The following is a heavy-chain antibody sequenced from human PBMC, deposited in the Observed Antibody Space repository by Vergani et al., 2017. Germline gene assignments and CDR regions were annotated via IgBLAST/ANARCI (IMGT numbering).Heavy chain of an antibody. CDR1: GFTFSSYS. D-gene: IGHD2-8*01. Sequence: EVQLLESGGGSAQPGESLRLSCVASGFTFSSYSMNWVRQAPGKGLEWVAFIGSSGPYINYADSVKGRFIISRDNTNNSLFLQLRSLRAEDAAVYYCARDCTSGGCPDNYGMDVWGQGATVTVSS. J-gene: IGHJ6*02. CDR2: IGSSGPYI. CDR3: ARDCTSGGCPDNYGMDV. V-gene: IGHV3-21*06.